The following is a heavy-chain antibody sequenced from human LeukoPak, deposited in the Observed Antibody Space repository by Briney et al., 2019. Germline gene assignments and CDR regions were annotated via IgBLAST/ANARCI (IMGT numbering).Heavy chain of an antibody. D-gene: IGHD6-19*01. CDR2: INWNGGST. CDR1: GFTFDDYG. Sequence: RPGGSLRLSXAASGFTFDDYGMSWVRQAPGKGLEWVSGINWNGGSTGYADSVKGRFTISRDNAKNSLYLQMSSLRAEDTALYYCARVTSSGWSSYFDYWGQGTLVTVSS. V-gene: IGHV3-20*04. J-gene: IGHJ4*02. CDR3: ARVTSSGWSSYFDY.